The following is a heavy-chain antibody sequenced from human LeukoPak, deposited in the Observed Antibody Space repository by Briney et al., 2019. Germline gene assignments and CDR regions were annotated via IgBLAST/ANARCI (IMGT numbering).Heavy chain of an antibody. D-gene: IGHD6-13*01. CDR1: RFTFNNYA. J-gene: IGHJ4*02. CDR3: AKEGYSSTWNANFDY. CDR2: ISGSGVIT. V-gene: IGHV3-23*01. Sequence: GGSLRLSCAASRFTFNNYAMSWVRQAPGKGLEWVSAISGSGVITYYADSVKGRFTISRDNSKNTLYLQMNSLRVKDTAVYYCAKEGYSSTWNANFDYWGQGTLVIVSS.